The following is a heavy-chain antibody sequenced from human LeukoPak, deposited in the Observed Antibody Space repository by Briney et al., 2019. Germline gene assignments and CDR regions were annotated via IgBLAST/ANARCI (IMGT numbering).Heavy chain of an antibody. CDR3: AREAWGYSGYDIDY. J-gene: IGHJ4*02. CDR1: GFTFSSYS. Sequence: PGGSLRLSCAASGFTFSSYSMNWVRQAPGKGLEWVSSISSSSSYIYYADSVKGRFTISRDNAKNSLYLQMNSLRAEDTAVYYCAREAWGYSGYDIDYWGQGTLVTVSS. D-gene: IGHD5-12*01. CDR2: ISSSSSYI. V-gene: IGHV3-21*01.